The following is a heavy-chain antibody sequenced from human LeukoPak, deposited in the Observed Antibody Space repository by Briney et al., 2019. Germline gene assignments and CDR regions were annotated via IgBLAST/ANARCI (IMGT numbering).Heavy chain of an antibody. CDR2: IRDSGSST. CDR3: AKYGPQDSGSSHFDY. D-gene: IGHD1-26*01. CDR1: GFTFNNHA. Sequence: GGSLRLSCIASGFTFNNHAMTWVRQAPGKGLEWVSAIRDSGSSTHYADSVKGRFTTSRDNSKNTLFLQMNSLRAEDTAIYYCAKYGPQDSGSSHFDYWGQGALVTVSS. J-gene: IGHJ4*02. V-gene: IGHV3-23*01.